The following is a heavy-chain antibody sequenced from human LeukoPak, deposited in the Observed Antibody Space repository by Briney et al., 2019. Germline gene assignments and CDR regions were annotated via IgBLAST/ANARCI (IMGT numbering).Heavy chain of an antibody. D-gene: IGHD3-10*01. CDR3: ARDLTMVRGPEDY. V-gene: IGHV1-69*13. CDR1: GGTFSSYA. CDR2: IIPIFGTA. J-gene: IGHJ4*02. Sequence: SVKVSCKASGGTFSSYAISWVRQAPGQGLEWMGGIIPIFGTANYAQKFQGRVTITADESTSTAYMELSSLRSEDTAVYYCARDLTMVRGPEDYWGQGTLVTVSS.